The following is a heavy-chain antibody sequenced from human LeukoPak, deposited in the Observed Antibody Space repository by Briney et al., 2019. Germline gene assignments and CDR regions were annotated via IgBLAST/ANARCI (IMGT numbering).Heavy chain of an antibody. V-gene: IGHV4-34*01. CDR2: INHSGST. J-gene: IGHJ5*02. CDR3: AKASVGARFFDP. D-gene: IGHD1-26*01. Sequence: SETLSLTCAVYGGSFSGYYWSWIRQPPGKGLEWIGEINHSGSTNYNPALKSRVTISVDTSKNQFSLKLSSVTAADTAVYYCAKASVGARFFDPWGQGTLVTVSS. CDR1: GGSFSGYY.